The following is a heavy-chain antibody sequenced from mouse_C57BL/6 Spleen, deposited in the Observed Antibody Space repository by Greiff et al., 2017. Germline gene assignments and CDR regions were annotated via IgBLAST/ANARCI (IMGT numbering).Heavy chain of an antibody. CDR2: IRNGGGST. Sequence: EVQVVESGGGLVQPGGSLKLSCAASGFTFSDYYMYWVRQTPEKRLEWVAYIRNGGGSTYYPDTVKGRFTISRDNAKNTLYLQMSRLKSEDTAMYYCARHYAMDYWGQGTSVTVSS. CDR3: ARHYAMDY. CDR1: GFTFSDYY. V-gene: IGHV5-12*01. J-gene: IGHJ4*01.